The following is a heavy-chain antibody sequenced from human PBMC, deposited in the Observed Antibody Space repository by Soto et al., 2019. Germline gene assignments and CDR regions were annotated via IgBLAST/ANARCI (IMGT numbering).Heavy chain of an antibody. Sequence: SETLSLTCTVSGGSISSYYWSWIRQPPGKGLEWIGYIYYSGSTNYNPSLKSRVTISVDTSKNQFSLKLSSVTAADTAVYYCARVRYYYGSGSYYLKYYFDYWVQGTLVTVSS. J-gene: IGHJ4*02. D-gene: IGHD3-10*01. CDR2: IYYSGST. CDR1: GGSISSYY. CDR3: ARVRYYYGSGSYYLKYYFDY. V-gene: IGHV4-59*01.